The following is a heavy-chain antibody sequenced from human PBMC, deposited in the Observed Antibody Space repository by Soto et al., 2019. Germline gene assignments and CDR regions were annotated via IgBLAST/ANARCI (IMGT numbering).Heavy chain of an antibody. V-gene: IGHV4-31*03. CDR2: IYYSGST. J-gene: IGHJ5*02. D-gene: IGHD6-19*01. Sequence: LSLTCTVSGGSISSGGYYWSWIRQHPGKGLEWIGYIYYSGSTYYNPSLKSRVTISVDTSKNQFSLKLSSVTAADTAVYYCARGPHLYGYSSGWYRLWFDPWGQGTLVTVSS. CDR1: GGSISSGGYY. CDR3: ARGPHLYGYSSGWYRLWFDP.